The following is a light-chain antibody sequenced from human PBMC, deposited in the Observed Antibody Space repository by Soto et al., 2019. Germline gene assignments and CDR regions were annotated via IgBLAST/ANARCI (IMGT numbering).Light chain of an antibody. V-gene: IGKV3D-15*01. Sequence: EIVMTQSPATLSVSPGERATLSCRASQTVSSNLAWYQQRPGQAPRPLIHDATTRAIGIPDRFSGSWSGTEFTLTISSLQSEDFAVYYCQQYNYWPRTFGQGTKVDIK. J-gene: IGKJ2*01. CDR2: DAT. CDR3: QQYNYWPRT. CDR1: QTVSSN.